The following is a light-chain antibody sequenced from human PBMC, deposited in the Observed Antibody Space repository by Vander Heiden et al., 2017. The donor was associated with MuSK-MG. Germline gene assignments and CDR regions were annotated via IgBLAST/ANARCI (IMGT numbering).Light chain of an antibody. CDR2: DAS. CDR3: QQFKAYPHT. Sequence: AIQLTQSPSSLSASVGDRVTITCRASQGIGGALAWYRQKAGNAPKLLIYDASSLESGVPSRFNGSGSGTEFTLTISSLQPEDFATYYCQQFKAYPHTFGPGTKSG. V-gene: IGKV1-13*02. J-gene: IGKJ3*01. CDR1: QGIGGA.